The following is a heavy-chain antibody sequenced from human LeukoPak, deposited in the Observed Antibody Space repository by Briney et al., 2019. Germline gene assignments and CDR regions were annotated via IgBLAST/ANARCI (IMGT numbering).Heavy chain of an antibody. CDR2: IYYSGST. Sequence: SETLSLTCTVSGGSISSYYWSRIRQPPGKGLEWIGYIYYSGSTNYNPSLKSRVTIPVDTSKNQFSLKLSSVTAADTAVYYCARETYDYDSSGYYSLKFDYWGQGTLVTVSS. CDR3: ARETYDYDSSGYYSLKFDY. CDR1: GGSISSYY. J-gene: IGHJ4*02. D-gene: IGHD3-22*01. V-gene: IGHV4-59*01.